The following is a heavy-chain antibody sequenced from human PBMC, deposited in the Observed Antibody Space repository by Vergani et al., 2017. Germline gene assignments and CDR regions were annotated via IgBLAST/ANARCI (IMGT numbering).Heavy chain of an antibody. CDR1: GFTFSRYG. V-gene: IGHV3-30*18. CDR3: AKDAQMGAAVYYFDY. D-gene: IGHD6-13*01. Sequence: VQLLESGGGLVQPGGSLRLSCAASGFTFSRYGMHWVRQAPGKGMEWVTVIANDGGDKKYADSVKGRFTVSRDNSKNTLYLQMNSLRAEDTAVYYCAKDAQMGAAVYYFDYWGQGTLVTVSS. J-gene: IGHJ4*02. CDR2: IANDGGDK.